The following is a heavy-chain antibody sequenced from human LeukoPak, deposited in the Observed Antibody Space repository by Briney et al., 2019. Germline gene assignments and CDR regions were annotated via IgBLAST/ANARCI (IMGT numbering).Heavy chain of an antibody. V-gene: IGHV3-33*01. CDR2: IRYDGSNK. CDR1: GFTFSSYG. CDR3: ARETPCGGDCYNFDY. D-gene: IGHD2-21*02. Sequence: GRSLRLSCAASGFTFSSYGMHWVRQAPGKGLEWVAVIRYDGSNKYYADSVKGRFTISRDKSKNTLYLQMNSLRAEDTAVYYCARETPCGGDCYNFDYWGQGTLVTVSS. J-gene: IGHJ4*02.